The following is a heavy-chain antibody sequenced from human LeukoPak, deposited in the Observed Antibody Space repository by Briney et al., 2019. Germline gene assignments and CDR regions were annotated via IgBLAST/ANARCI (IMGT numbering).Heavy chain of an antibody. V-gene: IGHV3-43*02. J-gene: IGHJ4*02. CDR1: GFTFDDYA. Sequence: PGGSLRLSCAASGFTFDDYAMHWVRQAPGKGLEWVSLISGDGSSTYYADSVKGRFTISRDSSKNSLYLQMNSLRTEDTALYYCAKDHSGSYYEWVFDYWGQGTLVTVSS. CDR2: ISGDGSST. CDR3: AKDHSGSYYEWVFDY. D-gene: IGHD1-26*01.